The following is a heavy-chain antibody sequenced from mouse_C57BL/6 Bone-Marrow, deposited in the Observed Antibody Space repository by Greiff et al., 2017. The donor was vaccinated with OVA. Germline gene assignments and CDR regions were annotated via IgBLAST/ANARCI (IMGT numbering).Heavy chain of an antibody. J-gene: IGHJ4*01. D-gene: IGHD1-1*01. Sequence: QVQLQQPGAELVKPGASVKLSCKASGYTFTSYWMHWVKQRPGQGLEWIGMIHPNSGSTNYNEKFKSKATLTVDKSSSTAYMQLSSLTSEDSAVYYCARGVTTVVANLYYARDYWGQGTSVTVSS. CDR2: IHPNSGST. CDR1: GYTFTSYW. V-gene: IGHV1-64*01. CDR3: ARGVTTVVANLYYARDY.